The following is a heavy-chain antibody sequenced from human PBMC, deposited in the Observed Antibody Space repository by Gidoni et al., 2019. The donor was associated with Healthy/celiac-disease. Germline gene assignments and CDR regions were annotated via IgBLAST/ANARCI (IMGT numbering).Heavy chain of an antibody. J-gene: IGHJ4*02. CDR1: GFPFSRYG. D-gene: IGHD2-8*01. Sequence: QVQLVESGGGVVQPGRSLRLSCAASGFPFSRYGMHWVRQAPGKGLEWVAVIWYDGSNKYYADSVKGRFTISRDNSKNTLYLQMNSLRAEDTAVYYCARGPLYCTNGVCSIGGVDYWGQGTLVTVSS. CDR2: IWYDGSNK. CDR3: ARGPLYCTNGVCSIGGVDY. V-gene: IGHV3-33*01.